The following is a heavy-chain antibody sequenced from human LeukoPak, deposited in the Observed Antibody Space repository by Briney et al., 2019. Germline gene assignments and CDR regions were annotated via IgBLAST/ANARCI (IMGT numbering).Heavy chain of an antibody. V-gene: IGHV4-59*08. CDR3: ARHRSSTVVAATPQSTHLFYGMDV. CDR1: GGSISSYY. J-gene: IGHJ6*02. CDR2: IYYSGST. D-gene: IGHD2-15*01. Sequence: PSETLSLTCTVSGGSISSYYWSWIRQPPGKGLEWIGYIYYSGSTNYNPSLKSRVTISVDTSKNQFSLKLSSVTAADTAVYYCARHRSSTVVAATPQSTHLFYGMDVWGQGTTVTVSS.